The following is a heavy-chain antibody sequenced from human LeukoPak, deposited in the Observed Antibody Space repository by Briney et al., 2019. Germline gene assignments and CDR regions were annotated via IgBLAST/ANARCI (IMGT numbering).Heavy chain of an antibody. CDR3: AREKFDP. CDR1: GGSISSYY. J-gene: IGHJ5*02. Sequence: LSLTCTVSGGSISSYYWTWIRLPPGKGLEWVAVISYDGSNKYYADSVKGRFTISRDNSKDTLYLQMNSLRAEDTAVYYCAREKFDPWGQGTLVTVSS. V-gene: IGHV3-30-3*01. CDR2: ISYDGSNK.